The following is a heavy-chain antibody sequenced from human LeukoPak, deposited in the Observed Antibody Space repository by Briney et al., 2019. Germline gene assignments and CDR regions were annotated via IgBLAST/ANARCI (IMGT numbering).Heavy chain of an antibody. J-gene: IGHJ4*02. CDR3: VRRYCSGGRCYLDY. V-gene: IGHV4-30-4*01. CDR2: IYYSGST. Sequence: PSQTLSLTCTVSGGSISSGDYYWSWIRLPPGKGLEWIGYIYYSGSTYQNPSFKSRVTILVDTSKNQFSLKLSSVTAADTAVYYCVRRYCSGGRCYLDYWGQGTLVTVSS. D-gene: IGHD2-15*01. CDR1: GGSISSGDYY.